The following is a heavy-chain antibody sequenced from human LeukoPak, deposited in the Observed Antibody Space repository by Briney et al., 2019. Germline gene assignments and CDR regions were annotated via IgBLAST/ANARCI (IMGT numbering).Heavy chain of an antibody. CDR2: ISYDGSNK. Sequence: GGPLRLSCAASGFTFSSYAMHWVRQAPGKGLEWVAVISYDGSNKYYADSVKGRFIISRDNSKNTLYLQMNSLRAEDTAVCYCAKDPGGNYVAWLDPWGQGTLVTVFS. V-gene: IGHV3-30-3*01. CDR3: AKDPGGNYVAWLDP. J-gene: IGHJ5*02. D-gene: IGHD4-11*01. CDR1: GFTFSSYA.